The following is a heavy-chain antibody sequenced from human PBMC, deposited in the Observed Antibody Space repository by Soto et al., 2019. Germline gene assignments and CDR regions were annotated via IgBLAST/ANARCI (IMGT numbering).Heavy chain of an antibody. Sequence: SETLSLTCTVSGGSISSGGYYWSWIRQHPGKGLEWIGYIYYSGSTYYNPSLKSRVTISVDTSKYQFSLKLSSVTAADTAVYYCAIVPRFGYDSSGYYYTGAFDIWGQGTMVTVSS. J-gene: IGHJ3*02. CDR3: AIVPRFGYDSSGYYYTGAFDI. V-gene: IGHV4-31*03. D-gene: IGHD3-22*01. CDR2: IYYSGST. CDR1: GGSISSGGYY.